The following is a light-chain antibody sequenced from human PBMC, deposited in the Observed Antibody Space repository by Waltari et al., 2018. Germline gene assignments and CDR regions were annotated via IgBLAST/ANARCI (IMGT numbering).Light chain of an antibody. CDR3: AAWDDSLNGWV. J-gene: IGLJ3*02. CDR2: NND. V-gene: IGLV1-44*01. Sequence: QSVLTQPPSASGTPGQRVTISCSGSSSSIGTNTLNWYQHLPGTAPKLLIYNNDKRPSGFPDRFSGSKSGTSASLAISGLQSEDEADYYCAAWDDSLNGWVFGGGTKLTVL. CDR1: SSSIGTNT.